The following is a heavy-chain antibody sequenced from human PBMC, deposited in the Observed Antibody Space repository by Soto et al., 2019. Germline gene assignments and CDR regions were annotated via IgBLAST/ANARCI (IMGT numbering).Heavy chain of an antibody. Sequence: QVQLVQSGAEVKKPGASVKVSCKASGYTFTSYYMHWVRQAPGQGLEWMGISNPSGGSTSYAQKSQGRVTMTRDTSTSTVYMELSSLRSEDTAVYYCAREFFYDSSGYIRWFDPWGQGTLVTVSS. CDR2: SNPSGGST. CDR3: AREFFYDSSGYIRWFDP. D-gene: IGHD3-22*01. V-gene: IGHV1-46*01. J-gene: IGHJ5*02. CDR1: GYTFTSYY.